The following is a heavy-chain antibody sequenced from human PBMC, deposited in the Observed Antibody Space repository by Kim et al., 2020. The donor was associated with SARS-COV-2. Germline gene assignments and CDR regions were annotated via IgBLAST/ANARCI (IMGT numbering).Heavy chain of an antibody. CDR1: GYKFTNYG. Sequence: ASVKVSCKASGYKFTNYGISWVRQAPGQGLEWMGWISPFNGNTNYAQKIQGRVSLTTDTSTGTVFMELRSLTSDDTAIYYCARDGSGYFAYWGQGTLVSVSS. CDR2: ISPFNGNT. V-gene: IGHV1-18*01. D-gene: IGHD3-22*01. J-gene: IGHJ4*02. CDR3: ARDGSGYFAY.